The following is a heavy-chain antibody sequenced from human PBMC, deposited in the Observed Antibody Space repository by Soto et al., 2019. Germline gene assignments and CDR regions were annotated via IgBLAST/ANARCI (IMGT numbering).Heavy chain of an antibody. J-gene: IGHJ4*02. V-gene: IGHV3-23*01. CDR2: ISAGGGST. CDR3: AKVLSSNYYLPDY. Sequence: EVQLLESGGGLVQPGGSLRLSCAASGFAFSTYAMSWVRQAPGKGLEWVSAISAGGGSTYYADSVKGRFTISRDNSKNTLYVQINSLRAEDTAVYYCAKVLSSNYYLPDYWGQGTLVTVSS. CDR1: GFAFSTYA. D-gene: IGHD4-4*01.